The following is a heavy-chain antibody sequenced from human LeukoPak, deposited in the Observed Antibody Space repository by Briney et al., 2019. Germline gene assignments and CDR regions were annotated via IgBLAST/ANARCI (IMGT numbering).Heavy chain of an antibody. CDR1: GGSFSGYY. D-gene: IGHD3-3*01. V-gene: IGHV4-34*01. Sequence: SETLSLTCAVYGGSFSGYYWSWIRQPPGKGLEWIGEINHSGSTNYNPSLKSRVTISVDTSKNQFSLKLSSVTAADMAVYYCARGCCMYYDFWSGYPRTNWFDPWGQGTLVTVSS. CDR2: INHSGST. CDR3: ARGCCMYYDFWSGYPRTNWFDP. J-gene: IGHJ5*02.